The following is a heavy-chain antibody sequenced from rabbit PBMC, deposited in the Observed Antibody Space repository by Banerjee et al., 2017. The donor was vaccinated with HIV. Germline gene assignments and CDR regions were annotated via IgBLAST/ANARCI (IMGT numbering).Heavy chain of an antibody. CDR1: GFSFSNKYV. V-gene: IGHV1S45*01. CDR3: ARSVGYAGYGYAYDYFNL. D-gene: IGHD6-1*01. CDR2: INSSSRNV. J-gene: IGHJ4*01. Sequence: QEQLEESGGGLVKPEGSLTITCTASGFSFSNKYVMCWVRQAPGKGLEWIGCINSSSRNVVYASWATGRFTISKTSSTTVTLQMTSLTAADTATYFCARSVGYAGYGYAYDYFNLWGPGTLVTVS.